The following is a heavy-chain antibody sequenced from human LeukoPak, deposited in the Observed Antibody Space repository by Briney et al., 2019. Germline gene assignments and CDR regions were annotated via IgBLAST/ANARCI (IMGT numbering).Heavy chain of an antibody. D-gene: IGHD4-23*01. V-gene: IGHV1-46*01. Sequence: ASVKVSCKASGYTFTSYYMHWVRQAPGQGLEWMRIINPSGGSTSYAQKFQGRVTMTRDTSTSTVYMELSSLRSEDTAVYYCARDLGMVVTPRVVDDYWGRGTLVTVSS. CDR1: GYTFTSYY. J-gene: IGHJ4*02. CDR2: INPSGGST. CDR3: ARDLGMVVTPRVVDDY.